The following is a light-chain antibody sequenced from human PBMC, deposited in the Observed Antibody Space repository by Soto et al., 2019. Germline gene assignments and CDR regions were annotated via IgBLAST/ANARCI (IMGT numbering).Light chain of an antibody. CDR1: NSDVGGYEF. V-gene: IGLV2-23*01. J-gene: IGLJ1*01. Sequence: QSVLTQPASVSGSPGQSITVSCTGTNSDVGGYEFVSWYQQHPGKAPKLMIYEGIKRPSGVSTRFSGSKSGNTASLKISGIQAKEDAEYYCCSYAGSRTVYVFGTGTKVTV. CDR3: CSYAGSRTVYV. CDR2: EGI.